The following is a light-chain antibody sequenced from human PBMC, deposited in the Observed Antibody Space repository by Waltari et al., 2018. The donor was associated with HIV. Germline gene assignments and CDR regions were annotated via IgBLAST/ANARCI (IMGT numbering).Light chain of an antibody. Sequence: QLILTQSPSASASLGASVQLTCTLSSGHSTYAIAWLQHQPEKGPRFLMKLNNDGSHTRWDGIPDRFSGSSSGAERYLTISSLQSEDEADYYCQTWDTGPWVFGGGTKLTVL. CDR1: SGHSTYA. CDR2: LNNDGSH. V-gene: IGLV4-69*01. J-gene: IGLJ3*02. CDR3: QTWDTGPWV.